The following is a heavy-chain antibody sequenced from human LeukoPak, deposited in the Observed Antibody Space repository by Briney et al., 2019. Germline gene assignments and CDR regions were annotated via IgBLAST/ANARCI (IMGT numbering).Heavy chain of an antibody. CDR3: ARSVQVYYYGMDV. J-gene: IGHJ6*02. V-gene: IGHV3-21*01. Sequence: GGSLRLSCAASGFTFSSYSMNWVRQAPGKGLEWVSSISSSSSYIYYADSVKGRFTISRDNAKNSLYLQMNSLRAEDTAVYYCARSVQVYYYGMDVWGQGTTVTVSS. CDR2: ISSSSSYI. D-gene: IGHD6-19*01. CDR1: GFTFSSYS.